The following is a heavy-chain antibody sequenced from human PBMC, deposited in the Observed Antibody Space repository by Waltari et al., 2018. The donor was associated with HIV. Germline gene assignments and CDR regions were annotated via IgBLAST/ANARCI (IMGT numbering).Heavy chain of an antibody. V-gene: IGHV1-18*01. Sequence: QVQLVQSGAEVKKPGASVKVSCKASGYTFTSDGISWVRQAPGQGLEWMGWISSDNGNTNDAQQLQGRGTMTMDTSTSPADMELRSLRSDDTAVYYCARGWVDDILTGVDYWGQGTLVTVSS. CDR3: ARGWVDDILTGVDY. D-gene: IGHD3-9*01. J-gene: IGHJ4*02. CDR2: ISSDNGNT. CDR1: GYTFTSDG.